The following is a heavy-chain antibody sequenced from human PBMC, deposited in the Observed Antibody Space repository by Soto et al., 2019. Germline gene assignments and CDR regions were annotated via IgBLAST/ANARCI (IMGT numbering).Heavy chain of an antibody. J-gene: IGHJ6*02. CDR2: IKYSGTT. CDR3: ARDPPSSYYGMDV. Sequence: SETLSLTCTVSGGSISSSRCHWGWIRQPPGKGLEWIASIKYSGTTFYNPSPRSRVTLSVDTSKNQFSLQLNSVTPEDTAVYYCARDPPSSYYGMDVWGQGTTVTVSS. V-gene: IGHV4-39*02. CDR1: GGSISSSRCH.